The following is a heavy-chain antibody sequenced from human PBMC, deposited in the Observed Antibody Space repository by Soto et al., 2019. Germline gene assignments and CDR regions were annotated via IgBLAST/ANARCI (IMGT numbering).Heavy chain of an antibody. D-gene: IGHD2-15*01. V-gene: IGHV3-23*01. Sequence: EVQLLESGVGLVQPGGSLRLACVASGFTYSSYAMTWVGQAPGKGLEWVSGISGSGGSTYYADSVKGRFTISRDNSKNTLYLQMNSLRAEDTAVYFCAQVRGVVALDGYFDCWGQGTLVTVSS. CDR2: ISGSGGST. CDR1: GFTYSSYA. CDR3: AQVRGVVALDGYFDC. J-gene: IGHJ4*02.